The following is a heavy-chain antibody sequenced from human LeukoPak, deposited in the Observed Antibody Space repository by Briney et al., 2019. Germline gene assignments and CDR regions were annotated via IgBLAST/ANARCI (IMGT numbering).Heavy chain of an antibody. D-gene: IGHD5-18*01. J-gene: IGHJ3*02. CDR1: GVSVSSNSAA. V-gene: IGHV6-1*01. CDR2: TYCRSNWYF. CDR3: AGHSTISQDTFDT. Sequence: SRSLSLTCAISGVSVSSNSAAWNWIRQSPSRGLEWLGSTYCRSNWYFDYAQSVKSRITINADTSKNQFSLLLNSVTPDDTAVYYCAGHSTISQDTFDTWGQGTMFSASS.